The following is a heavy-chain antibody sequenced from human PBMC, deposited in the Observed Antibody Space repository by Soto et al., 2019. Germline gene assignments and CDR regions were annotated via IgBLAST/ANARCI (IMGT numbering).Heavy chain of an antibody. Sequence: ASVKVACKVAGATLAELSMHCGRQAPGKGLEWMGGFDPEDGETIYAQKFQGRVTMTEDTSTDTAYMELSSLRSEDTAVYYCATGASGWFDPWGQGTLVTVSS. CDR2: FDPEDGET. CDR1: GATLAELS. D-gene: IGHD2-15*01. V-gene: IGHV1-24*01. J-gene: IGHJ5*02. CDR3: ATGASGWFDP.